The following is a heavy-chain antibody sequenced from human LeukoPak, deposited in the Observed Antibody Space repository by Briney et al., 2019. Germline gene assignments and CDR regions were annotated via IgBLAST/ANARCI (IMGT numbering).Heavy chain of an antibody. J-gene: IGHJ5*02. Sequence: SETLSLTCTVSGVTISSYYWSWIRQPAGKGLEWIGRIYNSGSHNYNPYLKSRRTISVDTTKNQISHKLSSVPAADTAVYYCARDPSGSFFNWFDPWGQGTLVTVSS. CDR3: ARDPSGSFFNWFDP. D-gene: IGHD1-26*01. CDR2: IYNSGSH. CDR1: GVTISSYY. V-gene: IGHV4-4*07.